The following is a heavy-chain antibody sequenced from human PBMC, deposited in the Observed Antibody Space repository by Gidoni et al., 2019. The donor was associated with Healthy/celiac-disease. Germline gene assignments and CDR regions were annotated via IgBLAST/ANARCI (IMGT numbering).Heavy chain of an antibody. CDR1: GGTFSSYA. CDR2: IIPIFGTA. J-gene: IGHJ4*02. CDR3: ARERRTYYYDSSGYYPYYFDY. D-gene: IGHD3-22*01. V-gene: IGHV1-69*01. Sequence: QVQLVQSGAEVKKPGSSVKVSCKASGGTFSSYAISWVRQAPGQGLEWMGGIIPIFGTANYAQKFQGRVTITADESTSTAYMELSSLRSEDTAVYYCARERRTYYYDSSGYYPYYFDYWGQGTLVTVSS.